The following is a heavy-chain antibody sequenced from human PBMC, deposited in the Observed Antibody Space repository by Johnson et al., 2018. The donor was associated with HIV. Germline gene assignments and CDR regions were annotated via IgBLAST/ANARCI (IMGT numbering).Heavy chain of an antibody. D-gene: IGHD1-26*01. J-gene: IGHJ3*02. V-gene: IGHV3-13*01. CDR3: ARGSYDGDAFDI. CDR2: IATTGDT. CDR1: GFTFSNYD. Sequence: VPLVESGGDLIQPGGSLSLSCAASGFTFSNYDMHWVRQPTGKRLEWVSGIATTGDTYYAGSVKGRFTISRENAKNSLYLQLNSLRAGDTALYYCARGSYDGDAFDIWGQGTMVTVSS.